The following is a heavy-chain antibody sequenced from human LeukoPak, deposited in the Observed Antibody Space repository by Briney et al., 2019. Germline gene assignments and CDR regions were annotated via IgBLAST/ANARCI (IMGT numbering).Heavy chain of an antibody. CDR1: GGSFSGYY. CDR3: ARGLGYSYGFGKYYFDY. CDR2: INHSGST. D-gene: IGHD5-18*01. V-gene: IGHV4-34*01. Sequence: SETLSLTCAVYGGSFSGYYWSWIRQPPGKGLEWIGEINHSGSTNYNSSLKSRVTISVDTSKNQFSLKLSSVTAADTAVYYCARGLGYSYGFGKYYFDYWGQGTLVTVSS. J-gene: IGHJ4*02.